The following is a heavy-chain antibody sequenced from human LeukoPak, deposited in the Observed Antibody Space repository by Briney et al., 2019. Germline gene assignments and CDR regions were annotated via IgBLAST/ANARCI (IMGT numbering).Heavy chain of an antibody. Sequence: GESLKISCKGSGYSFTSYWIGWVRQMPGKGLEWMGIIYPGDSDTRYSPSFQGQVTISADKSISTAHLQWSSLKASDTAMYYCARIVVPAAIHDAFDIWGQGTMVTVSS. CDR2: IYPGDSDT. CDR1: GYSFTSYW. V-gene: IGHV5-51*01. J-gene: IGHJ3*02. D-gene: IGHD2-2*02. CDR3: ARIVVPAAIHDAFDI.